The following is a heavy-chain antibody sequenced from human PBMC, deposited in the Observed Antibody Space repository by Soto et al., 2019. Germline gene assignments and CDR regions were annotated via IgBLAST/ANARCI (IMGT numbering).Heavy chain of an antibody. V-gene: IGHV4-4*02. CDR3: ASYMARYGSGALPRMDV. CDR2: IYHSGST. J-gene: IGHJ6*02. Sequence: KPSETLSLTCAVSGGSISSSNWWSWVRQPPGKGLEWIGEIYHSGSTNYNPSLKSRVTISVDKSKNQFSLKLSSVTAADTAVYYCASYMARYGSGALPRMDVWGQGTTVTVSS. CDR1: GGSISSSNW. D-gene: IGHD3-10*01.